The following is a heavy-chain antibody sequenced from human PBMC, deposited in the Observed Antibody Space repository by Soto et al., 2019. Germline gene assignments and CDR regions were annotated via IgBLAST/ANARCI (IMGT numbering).Heavy chain of an antibody. V-gene: IGHV3-48*02. CDR2: ISSSSSTI. Sequence: GGSLRLSCAASGFTFSSYSMNWVRQAPGKGLEWVSYISSSSSTIYYADSVKGRFTISRDNAKNSLYLQMNSLRDEDTAVYYCARDTDGGIYYGSGRTHADAFDIWGQGTMVTVSS. J-gene: IGHJ3*02. D-gene: IGHD3-10*01. CDR3: ARDTDGGIYYGSGRTHADAFDI. CDR1: GFTFSSYS.